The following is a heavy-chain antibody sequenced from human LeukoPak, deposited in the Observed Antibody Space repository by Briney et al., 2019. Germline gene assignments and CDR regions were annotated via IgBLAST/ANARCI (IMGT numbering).Heavy chain of an antibody. D-gene: IGHD2-2*02. J-gene: IGHJ4*02. CDR2: IYPGDSDT. V-gene: IGHV5-51*01. CDR3: ARRSDSRGYCSSTSCYTHFDY. Sequence: GESLKISCKGSGYSFTSYWIGRVRQMPGKGLEWMGIIYPGDSDTRYSPSFQGQVTISADKSISTAYLQWSSLKASDTAIYYCARRSDSRGYCSSTSCYTHFDYWGQGTLVTVSP. CDR1: GYSFTSYW.